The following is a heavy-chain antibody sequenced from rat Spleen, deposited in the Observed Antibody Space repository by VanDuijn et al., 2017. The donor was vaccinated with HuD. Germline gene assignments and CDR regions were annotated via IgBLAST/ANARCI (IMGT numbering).Heavy chain of an antibody. J-gene: IGHJ2*01. CDR3: ARVGLVAGDH. Sequence: QVQLKESGPGLVQPSQTLSLTCTVSGFSLTNFHVTWVRQPPGKGLEWVGVIWAGGTTAYNSLLKSRLSISRDTSKSQVFLKMNSLQTEDTATYYCARVGLVAGDHWGQGVTVTVSS. CDR1: GFSLTNFH. D-gene: IGHD4-2*01. CDR2: IWAGGTT. V-gene: IGHV2-43*01.